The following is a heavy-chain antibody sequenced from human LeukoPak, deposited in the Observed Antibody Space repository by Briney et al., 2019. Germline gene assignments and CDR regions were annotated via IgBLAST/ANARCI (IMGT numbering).Heavy chain of an antibody. CDR2: IYYTGTT. CDR1: GGSISSYY. D-gene: IGHD3-22*01. J-gene: IGHJ4*02. CDR3: ARDYYDSSGYSRGFDY. Sequence: PSETLSLTCTVSGGSISSYYWSRIRQPPGKGLEWVGYIYYTGTTNYSPSLKSRVTISVDTSKNQFSLKLSSVTAADTAVYYCARDYYDSSGYSRGFDYWGQGTLVTVSS. V-gene: IGHV4-59*12.